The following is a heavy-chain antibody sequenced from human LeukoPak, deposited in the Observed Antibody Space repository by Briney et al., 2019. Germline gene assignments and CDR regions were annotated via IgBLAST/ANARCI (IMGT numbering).Heavy chain of an antibody. CDR1: GGSFSGYY. CDR3: ARGLTQTYYYGMDV. CDR2: INRSGST. J-gene: IGHJ6*02. Sequence: PSETLSLTCAVYGGSFSGYYWSWIRQPPGKGLEWIGEINRSGSTNYNPSLKSRVTISVDTSKNQFSLKLSSVTAADTAVYYCARGLTQTYYYGMDVWGQGTTVTVSS. V-gene: IGHV4-34*01.